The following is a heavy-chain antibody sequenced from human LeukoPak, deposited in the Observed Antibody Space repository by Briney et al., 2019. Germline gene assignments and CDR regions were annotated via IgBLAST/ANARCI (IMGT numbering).Heavy chain of an antibody. J-gene: IGHJ4*02. Sequence: GGSLRLSCAASGFTFSSYEMNWVRQAPGKGLEWVSYISSSGSTIYYADSVKGRFTISRDNAKNSLYLQMNSLRAEDTAVYYCAKAKLVSSSEGQIDYCGQGTRDTVPS. V-gene: IGHV3-48*03. D-gene: IGHD6-6*01. CDR1: GFTFSSYE. CDR3: AKAKLVSSSEGQIDY. CDR2: ISSSGSTI.